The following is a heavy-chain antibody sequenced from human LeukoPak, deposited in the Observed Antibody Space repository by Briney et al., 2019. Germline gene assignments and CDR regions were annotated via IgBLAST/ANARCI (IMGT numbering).Heavy chain of an antibody. CDR1: GGSISSSSYY. V-gene: IGHV4-39*01. Sequence: SSETLSRTCTVSGGSISSSSYYWGWIRQPPGKGLEWIGSIYYSGSTHYNPSLKSRVTISVDTSKNQFSLKLSSVTAADTAVYYCARRGIVGGAFDIWGQGTMVTVSS. J-gene: IGHJ3*02. CDR2: IYYSGST. CDR3: ARRGIVGGAFDI. D-gene: IGHD1-26*01.